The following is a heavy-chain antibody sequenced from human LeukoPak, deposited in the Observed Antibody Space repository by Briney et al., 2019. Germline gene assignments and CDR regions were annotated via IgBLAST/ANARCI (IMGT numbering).Heavy chain of an antibody. CDR3: AREGNWNSLEY. J-gene: IGHJ4*02. CDR1: GMTFSNPW. D-gene: IGHD1-7*01. V-gene: IGHV3-11*04. CDR2: ISDSGGST. Sequence: PGGFLKPLCAGLGMTFSNPWMGWVRQASGKGLGWVSAISDSGGSTYYADSVKGRFTISRDNAKNSLYLQMNSLRAEDTAVYYCAREGNWNSLEYWGQGTLVTVSS.